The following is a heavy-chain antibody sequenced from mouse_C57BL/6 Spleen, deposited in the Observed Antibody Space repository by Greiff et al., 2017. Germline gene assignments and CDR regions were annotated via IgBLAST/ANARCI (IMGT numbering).Heavy chain of an antibody. CDR3: ARLDPYYAMDY. CDR1: GFTFSDYY. Sequence: EVMLVESGGGLVQPGGSLKLSCAASGFTFSDYYMYWVRQTPEKRLEWVAYISNGGGSTYYPDTVKGRFTISRDNAKNTLYLQMSRLKSEDTAMYYCARLDPYYAMDYWGQGTSVTVSS. CDR2: ISNGGGST. V-gene: IGHV5-12*01. J-gene: IGHJ4*01.